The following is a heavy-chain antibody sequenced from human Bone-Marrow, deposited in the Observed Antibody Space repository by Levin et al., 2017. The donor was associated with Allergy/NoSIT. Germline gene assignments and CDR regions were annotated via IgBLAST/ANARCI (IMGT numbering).Heavy chain of an antibody. J-gene: IGHJ4*02. CDR2: ISGSGSLI. D-gene: IGHD2-15*01. V-gene: IGHV3-48*03. CDR3: ARGVVAAVSDF. CDR1: GFSFRSHE. Sequence: LSLPCAASGFSFRSHEMNWLRQAPGKALEWVSFISGSGSLIYYADSVKGRFTISRDNAKNSLYLQMNSLRADDTAVYYCARGVVAAVSDFWGQGTLVTVSS.